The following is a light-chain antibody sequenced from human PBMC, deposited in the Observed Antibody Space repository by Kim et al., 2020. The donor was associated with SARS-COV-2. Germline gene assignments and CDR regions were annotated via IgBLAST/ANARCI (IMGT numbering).Light chain of an antibody. Sequence: DIQMTQSPSSLSASVGDRVTITCRASQSINYYLNWYQQKPGKAPNLLIYAASTLQGAVPSRFSGSGSGTDYTLTITSLQPDDIASYFCQQSYSVPLTFGGGTKVDIK. V-gene: IGKV1-39*01. CDR2: AAS. CDR3: QQSYSVPLT. CDR1: QSINYY. J-gene: IGKJ4*01.